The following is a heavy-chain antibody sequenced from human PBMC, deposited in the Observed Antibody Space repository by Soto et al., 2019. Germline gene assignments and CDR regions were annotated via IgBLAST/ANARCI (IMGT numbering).Heavy chain of an antibody. CDR3: ARARPSYYYYMDV. CDR2: IYYSGST. Sequence: SETLSPTCTVPCGSISSYYWSWIRQPPGKGLEWIGYIYYSGSTNYNPSLKSRVTISVDTSKNQFSLKLSSVTAADTAVYYCARARPSYYYYMDVWGKGTTVTVSS. V-gene: IGHV4-59*01. D-gene: IGHD6-6*01. CDR1: CGSISSYY. J-gene: IGHJ6*03.